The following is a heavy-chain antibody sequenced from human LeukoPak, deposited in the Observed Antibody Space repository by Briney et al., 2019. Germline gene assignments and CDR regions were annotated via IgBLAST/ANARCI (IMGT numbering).Heavy chain of an antibody. CDR3: STDVPNGVEGY. Sequence: GGSLRLSCAASGFTFNNAWMSWVRQAPGKGLEWVGRIKSKNDGGIRDYAAPVKGRFTISRDDPKNTLYLQMNSLKTEDTAVYFCSTDVPNGVEGYWGQGTLVTVSS. CDR1: GFTFNNAW. D-gene: IGHD2-8*01. CDR2: IKSKNDGGIR. V-gene: IGHV3-15*01. J-gene: IGHJ4*02.